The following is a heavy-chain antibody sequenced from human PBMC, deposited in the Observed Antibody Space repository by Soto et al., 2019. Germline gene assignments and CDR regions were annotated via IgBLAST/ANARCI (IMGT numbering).Heavy chain of an antibody. V-gene: IGHV4-34*01. Sequence: SETLSLTCAIYGGSFSNYYWNWIRQPPGKGLEWMGKINHNGSTNYSPSLKSRLTISVDTSKNQFPLKLISVTAADTAVYFCGRGRGYSNAWGSYYSGMDVWGQGTTVTVSS. CDR3: GRGRGYSNAWGSYYSGMDV. D-gene: IGHD6-19*01. CDR1: GGSFSNYY. J-gene: IGHJ6*02. CDR2: INHNGST.